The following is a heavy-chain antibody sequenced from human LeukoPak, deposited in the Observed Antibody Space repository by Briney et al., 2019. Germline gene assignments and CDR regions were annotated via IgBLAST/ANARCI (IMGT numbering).Heavy chain of an antibody. CDR3: ARVRTGYYFDY. Sequence: GGSLRLSCAASGFTFSSFSMSWVRQAPGKGLAWISFISHTSNSIYYADFVKGRFTISRDNDKNSLYLQMNGLRDEDTAVYYCARVRTGYYFDYWGQGTLVTVSS. CDR1: GFTFSSFS. CDR2: ISHTSNSI. J-gene: IGHJ4*02. D-gene: IGHD3/OR15-3a*01. V-gene: IGHV3-48*02.